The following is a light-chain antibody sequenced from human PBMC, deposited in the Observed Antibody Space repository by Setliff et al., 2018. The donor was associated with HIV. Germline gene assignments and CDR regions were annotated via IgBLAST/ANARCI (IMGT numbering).Light chain of an antibody. CDR3: ASKTAGRTWV. V-gene: IGLV2-14*03. CDR2: DVT. Sequence: QSVLTQPASMSGSPGQSITISCTGANSDFVASTSVSWYQQHPGKAPKLIIYDVTRRPSGVSNRVSASKSGDTALLTIFGLQTDDEAGYYCASKTAGRTWVFGGGTQLTVL. CDR1: NSDFVASTS. J-gene: IGLJ3*02.